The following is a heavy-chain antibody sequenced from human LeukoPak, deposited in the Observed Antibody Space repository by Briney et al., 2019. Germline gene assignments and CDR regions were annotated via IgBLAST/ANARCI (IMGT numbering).Heavy chain of an antibody. J-gene: IGHJ4*02. D-gene: IGHD1-26*01. V-gene: IGHV4-59*07. CDR2: IYYIGYT. CDR3: ARGNADLLD. Sequence: PSGTLSLTCTVSGASISSYYWSWIRQPPGRGLEWIGYIYYIGYTNYNPSLKSRVTMSVDTSNHQFSLRLSSVTAADTAVYYCARGNADLLDWGQGTLVTVSS. CDR1: GASISSYY.